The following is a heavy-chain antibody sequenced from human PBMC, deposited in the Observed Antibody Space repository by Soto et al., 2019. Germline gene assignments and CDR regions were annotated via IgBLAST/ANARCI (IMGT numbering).Heavy chain of an antibody. CDR3: TRLSGYCSSTSCYISDYYYGMDV. CDR1: GFTFSGSA. J-gene: IGHJ6*02. D-gene: IGHD2-2*02. CDR2: IRSKANSYAT. Sequence: GGSLRLSCAASGFTFSGSAMHWVRQASGKGLEWVGRIRSKANSYATAYAASVKGRFTISRDDSKNTAYLQMNSLKTEDTAVYYCTRLSGYCSSTSCYISDYYYGMDVWGQGTTVTVSS. V-gene: IGHV3-73*01.